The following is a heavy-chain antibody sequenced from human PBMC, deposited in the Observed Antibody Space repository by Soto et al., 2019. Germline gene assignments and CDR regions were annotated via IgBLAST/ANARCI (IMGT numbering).Heavy chain of an antibody. Sequence: SVEVSCKASRGTFSSYSISWVRQAPGQGLEWMGGIIPIFGTANYAQKFQARVTITADKSTTTAYMELSGLRFEDTAVYYCARDWESTVSTWSFGAFWGRGTLVTVSS. CDR3: ARDWESTVSTWSFGAF. CDR2: IIPIFGTA. CDR1: RGTFSSYS. D-gene: IGHD3-10*01. J-gene: IGHJ4*02. V-gene: IGHV1-69*06.